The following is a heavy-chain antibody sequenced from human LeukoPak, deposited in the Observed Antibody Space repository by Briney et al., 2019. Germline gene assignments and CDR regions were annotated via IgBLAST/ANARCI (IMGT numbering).Heavy chain of an antibody. V-gene: IGHV3-53*01. Sequence: GGSLRLSCAASGFTFTDYWMTWVRQAPEKGLQWVSVLYTGGGTDHADSVKGRFTISRDSSKNTLSLQMNNLRAEDTAIYYCTRSGYRHPYHFDSWGQGTLVIVSS. CDR1: GFTFTDYW. J-gene: IGHJ4*02. CDR3: TRSGYRHPYHFDS. D-gene: IGHD3-22*01. CDR2: LYTGGGT.